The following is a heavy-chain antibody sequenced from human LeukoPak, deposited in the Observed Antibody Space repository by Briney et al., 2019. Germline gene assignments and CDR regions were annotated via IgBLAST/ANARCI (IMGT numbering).Heavy chain of an antibody. CDR2: IYYSGST. V-gene: IGHV4-59*08. Sequence: PSETLSPTCTVSGGSISSYYWSWIRQPPGKGLEWIGYIYYSGSTNYNPSLKSRVTISVDTSKNQFSLKLSSVTAADTAVYYCATRTGAYCSSTSCSPYYYYGMDVWGQGTTVTVSS. CDR3: ATRTGAYCSSTSCSPYYYYGMDV. J-gene: IGHJ6*02. D-gene: IGHD2-2*01. CDR1: GGSISSYY.